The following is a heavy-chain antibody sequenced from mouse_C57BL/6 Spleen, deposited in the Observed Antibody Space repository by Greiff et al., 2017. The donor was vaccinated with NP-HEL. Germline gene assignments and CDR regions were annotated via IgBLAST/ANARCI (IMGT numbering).Heavy chain of an antibody. V-gene: IGHV2-6*01. CDR3: ASGLRDAWFAY. Sequence: VMLVESGPGLVAPSQSLSITCTVSGFSLTSYGVDWVRQSPGKGLEWLGVIWGVGSTNYNSALKSRLSISKDNSKSQVFLKMNSLQTDDTAMYYCASGLRDAWFAYWGQGTLVTVSA. D-gene: IGHD2-2*01. J-gene: IGHJ3*01. CDR1: GFSLTSYG. CDR2: IWGVGST.